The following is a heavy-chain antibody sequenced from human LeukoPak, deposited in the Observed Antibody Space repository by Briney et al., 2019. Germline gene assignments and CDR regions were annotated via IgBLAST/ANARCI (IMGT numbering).Heavy chain of an antibody. CDR1: GYTYNSYW. Sequence: GASLKISCKGSGYTYNSYWIGWVRPMPGKRLEWIGIIYPIESKTKYSQSFEGQVTISADKSINTAYLQWTSLKASDTAMYFCATRDGYNLLSWGQGTLVTVSS. CDR2: IYPIESKT. D-gene: IGHD5-24*01. V-gene: IGHV5-51*01. J-gene: IGHJ4*02. CDR3: ATRDGYNLLS.